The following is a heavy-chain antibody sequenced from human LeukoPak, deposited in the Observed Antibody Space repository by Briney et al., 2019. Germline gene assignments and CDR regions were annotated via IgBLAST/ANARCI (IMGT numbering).Heavy chain of an antibody. CDR2: IWYDGSNK. Sequence: GGSLRLSCVASGFTFSSYGMHWVRQAPGKGLEWVAVIWYDGSNKYYADSVKGRFTISRDNSKNTLYLQMNSLRAEDTAVYYCARCALRFLEWLSAPYCYGMDVWGQGTTVTVSS. D-gene: IGHD3-3*01. CDR1: GFTFSSYG. J-gene: IGHJ6*02. V-gene: IGHV3-33*01. CDR3: ARCALRFLEWLSAPYCYGMDV.